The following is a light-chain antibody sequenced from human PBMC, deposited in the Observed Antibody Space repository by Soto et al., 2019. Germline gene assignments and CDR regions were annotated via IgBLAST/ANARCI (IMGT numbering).Light chain of an antibody. Sequence: DIQMTQSPSSLSTSVGDRVTISCRASQSISIYLNWYQQKPGTAPQLLIYTASKLQSGVPSRFSGSGSGTDFTLTISSLQPEDFATYYCQQTYKTPFTSGPGTNVDSK. J-gene: IGKJ3*01. CDR2: TAS. V-gene: IGKV1-39*01. CDR1: QSISIY. CDR3: QQTYKTPFT.